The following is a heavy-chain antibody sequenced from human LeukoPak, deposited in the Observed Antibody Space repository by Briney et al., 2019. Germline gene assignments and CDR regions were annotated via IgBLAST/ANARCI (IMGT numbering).Heavy chain of an antibody. J-gene: IGHJ4*02. V-gene: IGHV3-66*01. CDR1: GFSVSSNY. Sequence: GGSLRLSCAASGFSVSSNYMSWVRQAPGKGLEWVSVIYSGGITYYADSVKGRFTISRDNSKNTPYLQMNSLRAEDTAVYYCAREGNYYGSGIDYWGQGTLVTVSS. D-gene: IGHD3-10*01. CDR2: IYSGGIT. CDR3: AREGNYYGSGIDY.